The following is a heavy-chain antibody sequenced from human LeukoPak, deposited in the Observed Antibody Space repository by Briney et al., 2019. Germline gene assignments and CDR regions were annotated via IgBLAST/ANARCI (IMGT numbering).Heavy chain of an antibody. CDR2: IYIGGSK. V-gene: IGHV3-53*01. J-gene: IGHJ4*02. D-gene: IGHD7-27*01. Sequence: QSGGPLRLSCAASGFTVSSNYISWVRQAPGKGLEWVSVIYIGGSKYYAASVKGRFTNSRDNSKNTLYLQMNSLRAEDSAVYCCGKDGTGDRWRHFDYWGQGTLVGVCS. CDR1: GFTVSSNY. CDR3: GKDGTGDRWRHFDY.